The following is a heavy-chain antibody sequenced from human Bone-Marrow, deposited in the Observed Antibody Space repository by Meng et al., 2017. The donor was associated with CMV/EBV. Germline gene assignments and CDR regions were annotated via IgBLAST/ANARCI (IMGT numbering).Heavy chain of an antibody. CDR1: GFTFDDYA. CDR3: AKDTNSGSYYDYYYYYYGMDV. Sequence: SLKISCAASGFTFDDYAMHWVRQAPGKGLEWVSGISWNSVTIDYADSVKGRFTISRDNAKNSLYLQMNSLRPEDTAVYYCAKDTNSGSYYDYYYYYYGMDVWGQGTTVTVSS. CDR2: ISWNSVTI. V-gene: IGHV3-9*01. J-gene: IGHJ6*02. D-gene: IGHD1-26*01.